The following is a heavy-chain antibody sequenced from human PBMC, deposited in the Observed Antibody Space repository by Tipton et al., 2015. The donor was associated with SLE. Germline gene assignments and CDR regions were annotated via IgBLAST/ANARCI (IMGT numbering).Heavy chain of an antibody. J-gene: IGHJ6*02. V-gene: IGHV4-59*08. CDR2: IYYRGST. D-gene: IGHD2-8*01. CDR3: ARGMLTWRGAVLGIDV. CDR1: GGSISSYF. Sequence: TLSLTCTVSGGSISSYFWSWIRQPPGKGLEWIGYIYYRGSTSYNPSLKSRVTISVDPAKNQFSLKLTSVTAADSALYYCARGMLTWRGAVLGIDVRGQGTTVNVSS.